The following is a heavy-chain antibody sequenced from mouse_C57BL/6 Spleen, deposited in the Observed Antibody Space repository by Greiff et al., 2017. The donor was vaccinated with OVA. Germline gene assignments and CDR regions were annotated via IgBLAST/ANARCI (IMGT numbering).Heavy chain of an antibody. V-gene: IGHV3-6*01. CDR3: AREDSNYDD. J-gene: IGHJ2*01. D-gene: IGHD2-5*01. CDR2: ISYDGSN. Sequence: ESGPGLVKPSQSLSLTCSVTGYSITSGYYWNWIRQFPGNKLEWMGYISYDGSNNYNPSLKNRISITRDTSKNQFFLKLKSVTTEDTATYYCAREDSNYDDWGQGTTLTVSS. CDR1: GYSITSGYY.